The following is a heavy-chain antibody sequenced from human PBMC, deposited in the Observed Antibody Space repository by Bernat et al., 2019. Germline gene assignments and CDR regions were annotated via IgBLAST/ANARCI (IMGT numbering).Heavy chain of an antibody. J-gene: IGHJ4*02. CDR1: GGSISSSSYY. CDR2: IYYSGST. Sequence: QLQLQESGPGLVKPSETLSLTCTVSGGSISSSSYYWGWIRQPPGKGLAWIGSIYYSGSTYYNPSLKRRVTISVDTSKNQFSLKRGSVTAADTAVYYCARRGYYDSSGYYKYWGQGTLVTVSS. D-gene: IGHD3-22*01. V-gene: IGHV4-39*01. CDR3: ARRGYYDSSGYYKY.